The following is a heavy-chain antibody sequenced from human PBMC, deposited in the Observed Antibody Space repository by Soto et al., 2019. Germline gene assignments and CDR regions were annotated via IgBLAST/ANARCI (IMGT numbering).Heavy chain of an antibody. J-gene: IGHJ3*02. CDR3: VRFYGNAFDI. CDR2: IYYSGTT. Sequence: QLQLQESGPGRVKPSETLSLTCIVSGGSISSSSFYWGWIRQPPGKGLSWIGNIYYSGTTDYNPSLKSRVTVSTDPSRNQLSLTLSSVTAADTAVYYCVRFYGNAFDIWGPGTLVTVSS. CDR1: GGSISSSSFY. V-gene: IGHV4-39*01. D-gene: IGHD2-2*01.